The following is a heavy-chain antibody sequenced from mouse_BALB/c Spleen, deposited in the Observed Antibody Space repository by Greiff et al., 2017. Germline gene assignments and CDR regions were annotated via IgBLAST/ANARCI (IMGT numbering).Heavy chain of an antibody. V-gene: IGHV3-8*02. D-gene: IGHD2-1*01. Sequence: VQLKESGPSLVKPSQTLSLTCSVTGDSITSGYWNWIRKFPGNKLEYMGYISYSGSTYYNPSLKSRISITRDTSKNQYYLQLNSVTTEDTATYYCARCGYYGNWDAMDYWGQGTSVTVSS. CDR1: GDSITSGY. CDR2: ISYSGST. CDR3: ARCGYYGNWDAMDY. J-gene: IGHJ4*01.